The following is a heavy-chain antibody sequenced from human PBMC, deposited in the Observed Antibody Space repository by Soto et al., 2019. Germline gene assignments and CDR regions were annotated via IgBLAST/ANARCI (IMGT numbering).Heavy chain of an antibody. CDR2: IYYSGSP. CDR1: GGSISSSSYY. CDR3: ASKVVVTSSDAFDI. J-gene: IGHJ3*02. D-gene: IGHD3-22*01. V-gene: IGHV4-39*01. Sequence: QLQLQESGPGLVKPSETLSLTCTVSGGSISSSSYYWGWIRQPPGKGLEWIGSIYYSGSPYYNPSLERRVTIPVDTSKNQFSLKLSSVTAADTAVYYCASKVVVTSSDAFDIWGQGTMVTVSS.